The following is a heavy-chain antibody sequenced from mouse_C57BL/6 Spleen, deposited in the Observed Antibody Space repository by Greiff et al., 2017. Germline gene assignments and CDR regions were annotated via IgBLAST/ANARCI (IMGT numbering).Heavy chain of an antibody. CDR1: GFTFSDYG. CDR3: ASGEDGNEPFDY. CDR2: ISSGSSTI. D-gene: IGHD2-1*01. Sequence: EVQLQESGGGLVKPGGSLKLSCAASGFTFSDYGMHWVRQAPEKGLEWVAYISSGSSTIYYADTVKGRFTISRDNAKNTLFLQMTSLRSEDTAMYYCASGEDGNEPFDYWGQGTTLTVSS. J-gene: IGHJ2*01. V-gene: IGHV5-17*01.